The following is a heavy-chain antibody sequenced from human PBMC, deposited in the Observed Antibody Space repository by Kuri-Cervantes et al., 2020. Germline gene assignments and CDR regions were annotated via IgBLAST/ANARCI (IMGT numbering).Heavy chain of an antibody. D-gene: IGHD3-16*01. CDR3: ARVEGGG. CDR1: GFAFNNFW. V-gene: IGHV3-7*01. J-gene: IGHJ4*02. Sequence: GESLKISCAASGFAFNNFWMTWVRQAPGKGLEWVANVDPDGSGKYYVDSVKGRFTISRDNAKNSVYLQMNSLGVEDTALYYCARVEGGGWGQGTLVTVSS. CDR2: VDPDGSGK.